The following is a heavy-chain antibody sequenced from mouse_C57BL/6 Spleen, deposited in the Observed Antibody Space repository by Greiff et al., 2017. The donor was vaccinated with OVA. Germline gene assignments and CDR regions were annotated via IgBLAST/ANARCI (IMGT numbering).Heavy chain of an antibody. Sequence: QVQLQQPGAELVKPGASVKLSCKASGYTFTSYWMQWVKQRPGQGLEWIGEIDPSDSYTNYNQKFKGKATLTVDTSSSTAYMQLSSLTSEDSAVYYCARWRGSAYWGQGTRVTVSA. J-gene: IGHJ3*01. CDR3: ARWRGSAY. CDR2: IDPSDSYT. CDR1: GYTFTSYW. D-gene: IGHD1-1*01. V-gene: IGHV1-50*01.